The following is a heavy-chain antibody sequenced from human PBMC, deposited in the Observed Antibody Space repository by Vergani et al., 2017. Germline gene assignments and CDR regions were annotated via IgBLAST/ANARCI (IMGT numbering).Heavy chain of an antibody. CDR2: IRYDGSNK. D-gene: IGHD6-13*01. CDR3: AKDRYGSSSWYYYYGMDV. V-gene: IGHV3-30*02. Sequence: QVQLVESGGGVVQPGGSLRLSCAASGFTFSSYGMHWVRQAPGKGLEWVAFIRYDGSNKYYADSVKGRFTISRDNSKNTLYLQMNSLRAEDTAVYYCAKDRYGSSSWYYYYGMDVWGQGTTDTVSS. CDR1: GFTFSSYG. J-gene: IGHJ6*02.